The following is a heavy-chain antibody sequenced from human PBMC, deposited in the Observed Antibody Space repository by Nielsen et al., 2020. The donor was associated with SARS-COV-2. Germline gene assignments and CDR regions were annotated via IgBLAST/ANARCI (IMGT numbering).Heavy chain of an antibody. D-gene: IGHD3-22*01. J-gene: IGHJ4*02. CDR3: ARRGHDNSGYYWDY. CDR2: LNPNTGNT. V-gene: IGHV1-2*04. Sequence: ASVKVSCKASGYTFTGYYIHWVRQPPGQGLEWMVWLNPNTGNTKYAQKFQDWVTMTRDTSINTAYIELSRLRSDDMAVYFCARRGHDNSGYYWDYWGQGTLVTVSS. CDR1: GYTFTGYY.